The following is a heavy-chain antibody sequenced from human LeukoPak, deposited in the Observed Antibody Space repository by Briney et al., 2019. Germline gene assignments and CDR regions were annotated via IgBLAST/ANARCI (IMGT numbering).Heavy chain of an antibody. J-gene: IGHJ4*02. CDR3: ARETVDCGGDCYDF. D-gene: IGHD2-21*02. CDR2: IGVSSTDV. CDR1: GFTFSSYE. V-gene: IGHV3-48*03. Sequence: GGSLRLSCEGSGFTFSSYEFNWVRQAPGKGLEWVSYIGVSSTDVYYAESVKDRFTVSRDNTKNSVRLQMNSLRVEDTAVYYCARETVDCGGDCYDFWGQGTLVTVSS.